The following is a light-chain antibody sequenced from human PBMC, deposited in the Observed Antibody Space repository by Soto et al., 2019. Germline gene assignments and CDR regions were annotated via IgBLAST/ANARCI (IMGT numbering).Light chain of an antibody. Sequence: EIVMTQSPATLSVSPGERATLSCRASHSVSRNVAWYQQKPGQAPRLLIHDASTRATGISVRFSGSGSGTEFTLTISSLQSEDFAVYYCQQYNNWLWTFGQGTKVDIK. V-gene: IGKV3-15*01. CDR3: QQYNNWLWT. CDR2: DAS. J-gene: IGKJ1*01. CDR1: HSVSRN.